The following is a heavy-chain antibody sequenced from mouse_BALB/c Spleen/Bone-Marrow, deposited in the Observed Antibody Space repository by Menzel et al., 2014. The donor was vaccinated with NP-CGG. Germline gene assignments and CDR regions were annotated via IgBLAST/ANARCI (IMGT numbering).Heavy chain of an antibody. D-gene: IGHD3-2*01. CDR3: ARPRQXGLPSYFDY. CDR1: GYTFTSYV. CDR2: INPYNDGT. V-gene: IGHV1-14*01. Sequence: EVQLQQSGPELVKPGASVKMSCKASGYTFTSYVMHWVKQKPGQGLEWIGYINPYNDGTKYNEKFKGKATPTSDKSSSTAYMELSSLTSEDSAVYYCARPRQXGLPSYFDYWGQGTTLTVSS. J-gene: IGHJ2*01.